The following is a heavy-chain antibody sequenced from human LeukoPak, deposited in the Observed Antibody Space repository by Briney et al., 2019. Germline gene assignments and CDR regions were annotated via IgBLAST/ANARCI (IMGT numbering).Heavy chain of an antibody. Sequence: ASVKVSCKASGYTFTSYGISWVRQAPGQGLEWMGWISAYNGNTNYAQKLQGRVTMTTDTSTSTAYMELRSLRSGDTAVYYCARDYHSSRDYYYYYMDVWGKGTTVTVSS. CDR3: ARDYHSSRDYYYYYMDV. J-gene: IGHJ6*03. CDR2: ISAYNGNT. CDR1: GYTFTSYG. D-gene: IGHD6-13*01. V-gene: IGHV1-18*01.